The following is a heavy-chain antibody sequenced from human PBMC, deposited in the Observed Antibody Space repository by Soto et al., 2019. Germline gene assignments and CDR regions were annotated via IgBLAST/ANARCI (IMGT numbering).Heavy chain of an antibody. J-gene: IGHJ6*04. CDR3: ARYCSSTSYYYYYGMEV. V-gene: IGHV3-48*02. CDR1: VFTFSSYS. CDR2: ISISSSTI. Sequence: GGSLRLSCAASVFTFSSYSMNLVRQAPGKGLECVSYISISSSTIYYADSVKGRFTISRDNAKNSLYLQMNSLRDEDTAVYYCARYCSSTSYYYYYGMEVWGKGTKVTVSS. D-gene: IGHD2-2*01.